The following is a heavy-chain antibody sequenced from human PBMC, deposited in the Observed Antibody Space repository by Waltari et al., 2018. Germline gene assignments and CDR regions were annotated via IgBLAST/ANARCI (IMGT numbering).Heavy chain of an antibody. J-gene: IGHJ4*02. V-gene: IGHV4-39*07. CDR1: GGSISSSSYY. Sequence: QLQLQESGPGLVKPSETLSLTCTVSGGSISSSSYYWGWIRQPPGKGLEWIGSIYYSGSTYYNPSLKSRVTISVDTSKNQFSLKLSSVTAADTAVYYCARQGIVPAARPGSFDYWGQGTLVTVSS. D-gene: IGHD2-2*01. CDR3: ARQGIVPAARPGSFDY. CDR2: IYYSGST.